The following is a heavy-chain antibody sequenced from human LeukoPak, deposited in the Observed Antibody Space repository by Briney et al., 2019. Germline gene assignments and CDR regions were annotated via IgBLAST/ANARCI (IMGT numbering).Heavy chain of an antibody. J-gene: IGHJ6*03. V-gene: IGHV3-21*01. CDR1: GFTFSLYS. Sequence: GGSLRLSCAASGFTFSLYSMNWVRQAPGKGLEWISSISSSSRSMYYTDSVKGRFTISGGNAQNSLYLQMSSLRAEDTAVYYCARDSTNMDVWGKGTTVTVSS. CDR2: ISSSSRSM. CDR3: ARDSTNMDV. D-gene: IGHD2-2*01.